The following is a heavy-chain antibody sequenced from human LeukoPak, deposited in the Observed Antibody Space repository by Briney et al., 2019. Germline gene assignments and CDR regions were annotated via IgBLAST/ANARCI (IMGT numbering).Heavy chain of an antibody. CDR1: GGSISSSSYY. V-gene: IGHV4-39*07. CDR2: IYYSGST. D-gene: IGHD5-18*01. Sequence: SETLSLTCTVSGGSISSSSYYWGWIRQPPGKGLEWIGSIYYSGSTYYNPSLKSRVTISVDTSNNQFSLKLSSVTAADTAVYYCARVRSLPGYSYGFSFDYWGQGTLVTVSS. J-gene: IGHJ4*02. CDR3: ARVRSLPGYSYGFSFDY.